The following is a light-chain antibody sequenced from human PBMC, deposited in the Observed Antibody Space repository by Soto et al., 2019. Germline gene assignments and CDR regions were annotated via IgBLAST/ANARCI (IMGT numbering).Light chain of an antibody. CDR3: QVGDTSSDDYV. J-gene: IGLJ1*01. CDR2: DDH. CDR1: NIGTKS. Sequence: SCELSQPPSVSVAPGQTARISCGGDNIGTKSVHWYQQKPGQAPVLAIYDDHDRPSGIPERFSGSNSGNTATLTITGVEAGDEAEYYCQVGDTSSDDYVFEAGTKV. V-gene: IGLV3-21*02.